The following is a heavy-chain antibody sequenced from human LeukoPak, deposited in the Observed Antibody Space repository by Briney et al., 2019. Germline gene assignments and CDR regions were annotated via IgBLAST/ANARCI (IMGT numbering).Heavy chain of an antibody. CDR2: ISSNGGST. CDR1: GFTFSSYA. CDR3: ARGWDLGYFDY. Sequence: GGSLRLSCAASGFTFSSYAMHWVRQAPGKGLEYVSAISSNGGSTYYANSVKGRFTISRDNSKNTLYLQMGSLRAEDMAVYYCARGWDLGYFDYWGQGTLVTVSS. D-gene: IGHD1-26*01. V-gene: IGHV3-64*01. J-gene: IGHJ4*02.